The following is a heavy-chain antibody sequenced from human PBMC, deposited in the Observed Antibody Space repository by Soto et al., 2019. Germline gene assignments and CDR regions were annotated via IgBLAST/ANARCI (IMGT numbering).Heavy chain of an antibody. CDR3: AREIEYSSSSYGYFDY. J-gene: IGHJ4*02. D-gene: IGHD6-6*01. Sequence: SVKVSCKAPGGTFSSYAISWVRQAPGQGLEWMGGIIPIFGTANYAQKFQGRVTITADKSTSTAYMELSSLRSEDTAVYYCAREIEYSSSSYGYFDYWGQGTLVTVSS. V-gene: IGHV1-69*06. CDR2: IIPIFGTA. CDR1: GGTFSSYA.